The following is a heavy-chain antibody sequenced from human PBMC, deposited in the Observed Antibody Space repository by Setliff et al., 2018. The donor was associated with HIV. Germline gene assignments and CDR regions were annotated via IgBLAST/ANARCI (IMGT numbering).Heavy chain of an antibody. Sequence: SETLSLTCAVYVGSFSGYYWSWIRQPPGKGPEWIGEISHSGRTNYNPSLKSRVTISVDTSKNHFSLKLSSVTAADTAVYYCARSVPRYCSGGSCYPPLFDYWGQGTLVTVSS. D-gene: IGHD2-15*01. J-gene: IGHJ4*02. CDR1: VGSFSGYY. CDR2: ISHSGRT. V-gene: IGHV4-34*01. CDR3: ARSVPRYCSGGSCYPPLFDY.